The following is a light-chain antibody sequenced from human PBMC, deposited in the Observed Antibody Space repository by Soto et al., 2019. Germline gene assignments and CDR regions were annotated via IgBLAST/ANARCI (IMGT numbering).Light chain of an antibody. V-gene: IGKV1-5*03. Sequence: DIQMTQSPSTLSASVGDRVTITCRASQSISDWLAWYQQKPGKAPKLLIYKASSLESGVPSRFSGSGSGTEFTLTISSLQPDDFATYYCQQYNNYMETFGKGTKVEIK. CDR1: QSISDW. CDR2: KAS. J-gene: IGKJ1*01. CDR3: QQYNNYMET.